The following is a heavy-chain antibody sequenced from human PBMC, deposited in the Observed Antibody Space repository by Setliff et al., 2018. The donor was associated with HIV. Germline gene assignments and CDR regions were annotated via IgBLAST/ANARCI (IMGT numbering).Heavy chain of an antibody. CDR1: GFTFTAYS. CDR3: AKDTLPASARGPSMDV. CDR2: ISLGSTTI. J-gene: IGHJ6*03. Sequence: SLRLSCATSGFTFTAYSMNWVRQAPGKGLEWVSYISLGSTTIFYADSVKGRFTISRDNAKNSLYLQINSLRVEDTALYYCAKDTLPASARGPSMDVWGKGTTVTVSS. V-gene: IGHV3-48*04.